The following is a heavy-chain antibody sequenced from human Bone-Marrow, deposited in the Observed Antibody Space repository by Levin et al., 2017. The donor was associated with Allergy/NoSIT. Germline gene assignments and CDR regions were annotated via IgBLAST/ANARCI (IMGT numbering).Heavy chain of an antibody. CDR2: ISWSSDYI. Sequence: GGSLRLSCSASGFKFDDSGMHWVRQAPGKGLEWVSGISWSSDYIDYADSVKGRLTISRDNANNSLYLHMSSLRPEDTAFYYCVKALCPGPRGSTCGNLGRFYALDVWCQGTTVTVSS. D-gene: IGHD5-18*01. CDR3: VKALCPGPRGSTCGNLGRFYALDV. V-gene: IGHV3-9*01. CDR1: GFKFDDSG. J-gene: IGHJ6*02.